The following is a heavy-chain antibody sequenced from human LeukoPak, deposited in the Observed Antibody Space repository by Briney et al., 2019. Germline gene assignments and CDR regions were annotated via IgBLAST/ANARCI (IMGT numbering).Heavy chain of an antibody. J-gene: IGHJ5*02. D-gene: IGHD3-10*01. CDR1: GYTFASYG. Sequence: GASVKASCKASGYTFASYGIHWVRQAPGQGLEWMGWINAGNDNTKYSQKFQGRVTITRDTPASTVYMELSSLRSEDTAVYYCARANYGSGTRWLDPWGQGTLVIVSS. V-gene: IGHV1-3*01. CDR3: ARANYGSGTRWLDP. CDR2: INAGNDNT.